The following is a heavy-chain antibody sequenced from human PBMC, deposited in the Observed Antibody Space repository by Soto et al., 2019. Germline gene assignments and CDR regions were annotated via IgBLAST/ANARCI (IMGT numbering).Heavy chain of an antibody. CDR2: ISAYNGNT. D-gene: IGHD5-12*01. CDR1: GYTFTSYG. CDR3: AIEKWPPGAFDI. Sequence: RASVKVSCKASGYTFTSYGISWVRQAPGQGLEWMGWISAYNGNTNYAQKLQGRVTMTTDTSTSTAYMELRSLRSDDTAVYYCAIEKWPPGAFDIWGQGTMVTVSS. J-gene: IGHJ3*02. V-gene: IGHV1-18*01.